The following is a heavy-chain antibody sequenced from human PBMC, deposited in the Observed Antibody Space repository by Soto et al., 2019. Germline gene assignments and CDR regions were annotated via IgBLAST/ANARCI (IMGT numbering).Heavy chain of an antibody. CDR3: ASNPPKSAYYFDY. Sequence: ASVKVSCKASGYTFTSYDINWVRQATGQGLEWMGWMNPNSGNTGYAQKFQGRVTMTRNTSISTAYMELSSLRSEDTAVYYCASNPPKSAYYFDYWGQGTLVTVSS. V-gene: IGHV1-8*01. J-gene: IGHJ4*02. CDR2: MNPNSGNT. CDR1: GYTFTSYD.